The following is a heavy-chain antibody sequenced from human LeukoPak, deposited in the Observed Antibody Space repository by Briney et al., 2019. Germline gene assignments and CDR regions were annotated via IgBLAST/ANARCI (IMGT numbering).Heavy chain of an antibody. J-gene: IGHJ5*02. V-gene: IGHV4-34*01. CDR2: VSPGGST. D-gene: IGHD3-16*01. CDR3: ARDGGTRLGFDP. Sequence: KPSETLSLTCAMHSESSGGDDWTWLRQPPGKGLEWIGEVSPGGSTRYNPSLRSRVTISLDTSRSRFSLRLSSVTAADTGVYYCARDGGTRLGFDPWGQGTLVTVSS. CDR1: SESSGGDD.